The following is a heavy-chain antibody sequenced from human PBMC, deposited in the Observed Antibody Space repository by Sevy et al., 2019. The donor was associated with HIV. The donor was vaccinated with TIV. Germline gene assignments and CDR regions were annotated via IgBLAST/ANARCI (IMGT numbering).Heavy chain of an antibody. J-gene: IGHJ4*02. V-gene: IGHV3-30-3*01. CDR1: GFTFSSYA. D-gene: IGHD3-3*01. CDR3: ARDQVKYYDFWSGCYAPDY. Sequence: GGSLRLSCAASGFTFSSYAMHWVRQAPGKGLEWVAVISYDGSNKYYADSVKGRFTISRDNSKNTLYLQMNSLRAEDTAVYYCARDQVKYYDFWSGCYAPDYWGQGTLVTVSS. CDR2: ISYDGSNK.